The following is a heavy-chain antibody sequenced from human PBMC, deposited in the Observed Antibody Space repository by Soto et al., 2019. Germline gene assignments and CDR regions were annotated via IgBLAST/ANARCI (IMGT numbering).Heavy chain of an antibody. CDR3: LGSAALASIDYYGMDV. CDR2: IKSKTDGGTT. D-gene: IGHD1-26*01. V-gene: IGHV3-15*07. Sequence: TGGSLRLSCAASGFTFSNAWMNWVRQAPGKGLEWVGRIKSKTDGGTTDYAAPVKGRFTISRDDSKNTLYLQMNSLKTEDTAVYYCLGSAALASIDYYGMDVWGQGTTVTVSS. J-gene: IGHJ6*02. CDR1: GFTFSNAW.